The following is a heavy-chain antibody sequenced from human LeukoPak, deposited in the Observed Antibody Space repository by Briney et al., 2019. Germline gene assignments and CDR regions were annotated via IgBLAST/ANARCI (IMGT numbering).Heavy chain of an antibody. CDR2: IYPGDTVT. V-gene: IGHV5-51*01. CDR3: ARRGGSGYDWTIDY. Sequence: GESLKSSCKGSGYSFTNYWIGWVRQMPGKGLEWMGIIYPGDTVTRYSPSFQGQVTISAYTSISTAYLQWRSLKASDTAMYYCARRGGSGYDWTIDYWGQGTLVTVSS. J-gene: IGHJ4*02. D-gene: IGHD5-12*01. CDR1: GYSFTNYW.